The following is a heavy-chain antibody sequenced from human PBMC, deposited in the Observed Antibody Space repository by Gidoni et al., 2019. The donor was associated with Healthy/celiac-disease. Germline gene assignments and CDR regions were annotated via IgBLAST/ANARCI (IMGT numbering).Heavy chain of an antibody. CDR2: IVSKANRYAS. J-gene: IGHJ6*02. Sequence: EVQLVESGGGLVQPGGYLQLSCADSVFTCSGSAMPWVRQASGKCLEWVGRIVSKANRYASAYAASVTGRFPISRDDSKTTAYLQMTSLKTEDTAVYYCTRHVSKYQLLAIISDYGMDVWGQGTTVTVSS. D-gene: IGHD2-2*01. V-gene: IGHV3-73*02. CDR3: TRHVSKYQLLAIISDYGMDV. CDR1: VFTCSGSA.